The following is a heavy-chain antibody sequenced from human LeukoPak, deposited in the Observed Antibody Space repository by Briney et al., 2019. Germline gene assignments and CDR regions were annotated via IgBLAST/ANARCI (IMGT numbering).Heavy chain of an antibody. V-gene: IGHV3-23*01. D-gene: IGHD2/OR15-2a*01. CDR1: GFTFSSYA. CDR2: VTDSGDMT. CDR3: AKDPTWNLGVMDV. J-gene: IGHJ6*02. Sequence: GGSLRPSCAGSGFTFSSYAVSWVRQAPGKGLEWVSLVTDSGDMTHYADSVKGRFTTSRDNSKNTMYLQMNSLRAEDTAIYYCAKDPTWNLGVMDVWGQGTTVTVSS.